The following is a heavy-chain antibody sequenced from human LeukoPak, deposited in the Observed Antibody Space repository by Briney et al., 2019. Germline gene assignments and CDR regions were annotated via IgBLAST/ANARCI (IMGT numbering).Heavy chain of an antibody. Sequence: SETLSLTCTVSGGSISSYYWSWIRQPPGKGLEWIGYIYYSGSTNYNPSLKSRVTISVDTSKSQFSLKLSSVTAADTAVYYCARVPYSSGWVWFDPWGQGTLVTVSS. V-gene: IGHV4-59*13. CDR3: ARVPYSSGWVWFDP. D-gene: IGHD6-19*01. CDR2: IYYSGST. J-gene: IGHJ5*02. CDR1: GGSISSYY.